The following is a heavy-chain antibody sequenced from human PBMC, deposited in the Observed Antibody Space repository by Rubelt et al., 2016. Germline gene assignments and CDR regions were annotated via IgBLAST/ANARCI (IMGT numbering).Heavy chain of an antibody. CDR3: ARFARPGVTTAYYYFALDV. CDR2: IAAGNGDP. J-gene: IGHJ6*02. CDR1: RYPFATYA. Sequence: QVQLVQSGAEVKRPGASVKVSCKASRYPFATYAMHCVRQAPGQWLEWMGWIAAGNGDPKYSINPQVRVTFTRDASASEDYMKLRSLRSADAAVYYCARFARPGVTTAYYYFALDVWGQGTTVTVSS. D-gene: IGHD4-17*01. V-gene: IGHV1-3*01.